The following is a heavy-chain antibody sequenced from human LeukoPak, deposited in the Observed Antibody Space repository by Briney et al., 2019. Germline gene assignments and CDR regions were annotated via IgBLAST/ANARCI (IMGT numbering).Heavy chain of an antibody. CDR3: ARDRDYYDTSGHYLDAFDI. V-gene: IGHV3-30-3*01. CDR1: GFTFSSYA. J-gene: IGHJ3*02. D-gene: IGHD3-22*01. CDR2: ISYGGSNK. Sequence: QSGGSLRLSFAASGFTFSSYAMHWVRQAPGKGLEWVAVISYGGSNKYYADSVKGRFTISRDNSKNTLYLQMNSPRDEDTAVYYCARDRDYYDTSGHYLDAFDIWSQGSKVTVSS.